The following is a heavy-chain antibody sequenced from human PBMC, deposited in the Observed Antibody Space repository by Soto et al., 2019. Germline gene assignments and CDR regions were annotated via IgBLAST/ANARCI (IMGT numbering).Heavy chain of an antibody. CDR3: ARGAYYDFWSGYYTPYYYYGMDV. Sequence: SETLSLTCTVSGGSISSYYWSWIRQPPGKGLEWIGYIYYSGSTNYNPSLKSRVTISVDTSKNQFSLQLSSVTAADTAVYYCARGAYYDFWSGYYTPYYYYGMDVWGQGTTVTVSS. J-gene: IGHJ6*02. CDR1: GGSISSYY. CDR2: IYYSGST. D-gene: IGHD3-3*01. V-gene: IGHV4-59*01.